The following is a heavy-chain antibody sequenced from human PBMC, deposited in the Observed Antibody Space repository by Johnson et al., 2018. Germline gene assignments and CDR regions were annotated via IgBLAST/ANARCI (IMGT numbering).Heavy chain of an antibody. Sequence: VQLVQSGGGLVQXGGSXRLXCAASGFTFSSYAMSWVRQAPGKGLEWVSAIRGSGGSTYYADSVKGRFTISRDNSKNTLYLQMSSLRVEDTAIYYCARDRRPDDAFDIWGQGTMVTVSS. CDR1: GFTFSSYA. V-gene: IGHV3-23*04. CDR3: ARDRRPDDAFDI. D-gene: IGHD6-25*01. J-gene: IGHJ3*02. CDR2: IRGSGGST.